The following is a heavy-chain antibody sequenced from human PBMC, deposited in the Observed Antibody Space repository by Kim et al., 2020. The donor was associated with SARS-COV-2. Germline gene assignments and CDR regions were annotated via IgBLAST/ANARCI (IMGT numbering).Heavy chain of an antibody. CDR3: TTYPPGYSSSWFDY. Sequence: GGSLRLSCAASGFTFSNAWMSWVRQAPGKGLEWVGRIKSKTDGGTTDYAAPVKGRFTISRDDSKNTLYLQMNSLKTEDTAVYYCTTYPPGYSSSWFDYWGQGTLVTVSS. D-gene: IGHD6-13*01. J-gene: IGHJ4*02. V-gene: IGHV3-15*01. CDR1: GFTFSNAW. CDR2: IKSKTDGGTT.